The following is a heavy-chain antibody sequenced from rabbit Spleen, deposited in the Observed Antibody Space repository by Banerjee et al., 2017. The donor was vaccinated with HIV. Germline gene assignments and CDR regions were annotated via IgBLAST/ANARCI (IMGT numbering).Heavy chain of an antibody. CDR3: ARDLVGVIGWNFYL. J-gene: IGHJ4*01. D-gene: IGHD1-1*01. Sequence: QEQLVESGGGLVQPEGSLTLTCKASGFSFSDRDVMCWVRQAPGKGLEWIASIYVGASGSAYYANWAKGRFTISRTSSTTVTLRMTSLTAADRATYFCARDLVGVIGWNFYLWGPGTLVT. V-gene: IGHV1S45*01. CDR1: GFSFSDRDV. CDR2: IYVGASGSA.